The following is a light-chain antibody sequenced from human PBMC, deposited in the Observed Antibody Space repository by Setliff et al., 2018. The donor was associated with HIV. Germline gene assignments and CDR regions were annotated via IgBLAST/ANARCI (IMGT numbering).Light chain of an antibody. V-gene: IGLV2-14*01. CDR2: EDS. J-gene: IGLJ2*01. CDR1: ISDVGGYYY. CDR3: SSFSSRTLVV. Sequence: QSALTQPASVSGSPGQSITISCTGSISDVGGYYYVSWYQQYPGKAPKVLIYEDSNRPSGISNRFSGSKSGNTASLTISGLQTEDEADYYCSSFSSRTLVVFGGGTKVTVL.